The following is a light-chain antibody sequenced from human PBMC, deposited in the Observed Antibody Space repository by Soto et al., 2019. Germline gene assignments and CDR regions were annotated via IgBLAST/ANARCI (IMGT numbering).Light chain of an antibody. Sequence: EIVLTQSPGTLSLSLGERATLSCRASQSVSSNYLAWYQQKPGQAPRLLIYGTSSRATGIPDRFSGSGSGTDFTLSISRREPEDFAVYYCQQYGNGNSPRYSFGQGTRLEI. CDR1: QSVSSNY. J-gene: IGKJ2*03. CDR2: GTS. CDR3: QQYGNGNSPRYS. V-gene: IGKV3-20*01.